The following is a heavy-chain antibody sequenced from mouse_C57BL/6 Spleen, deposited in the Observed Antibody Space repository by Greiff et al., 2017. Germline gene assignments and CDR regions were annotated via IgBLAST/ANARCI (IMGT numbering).Heavy chain of an antibody. D-gene: IGHD1-1*01. Sequence: EVQLQQSGPELVKPGASVKISCKASGYTFTDYYMNWVKQSHGKSLEWIGDINPNNGGTSYNQKFKGKATLTVDKSSSTAYMELRSLTSEDSAVYYCARWENYVGDYWGQGTTLTVSS. CDR1: GYTFTDYY. V-gene: IGHV1-26*01. CDR2: INPNNGGT. J-gene: IGHJ2*01. CDR3: ARWENYVGDY.